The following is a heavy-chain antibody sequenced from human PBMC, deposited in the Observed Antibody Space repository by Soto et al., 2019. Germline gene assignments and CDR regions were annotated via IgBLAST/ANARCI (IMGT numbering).Heavy chain of an antibody. Sequence: SETLSLTCAVSGGSISSSNWWSWVRQPPGKGLEWIGEIYHSGSTNYNPSLKSRVTISVDRSKNQFSLKLSSVTAADTAVYYCARGGITIFGVVRKDAFDIWGQGTMVTVSS. V-gene: IGHV4-4*02. CDR1: GGSISSSNW. J-gene: IGHJ3*02. CDR2: IYHSGST. CDR3: ARGGITIFGVVRKDAFDI. D-gene: IGHD3-3*01.